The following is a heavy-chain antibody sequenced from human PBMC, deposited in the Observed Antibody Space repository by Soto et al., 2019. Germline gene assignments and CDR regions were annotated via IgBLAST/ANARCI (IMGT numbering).Heavy chain of an antibody. D-gene: IGHD2-21*02. V-gene: IGHV3-49*03. Sequence: GGSLRLSCTASGFTFGDYAMSWFRQAPGKGLEWVGFIRSKAYGGTTEYAASVKGRFTISRDDSKSIAYLQMNSLKTEDTAVYYCTRSYCGGDCYWFDYLGQGTLVTVSS. CDR3: TRSYCGGDCYWFDY. J-gene: IGHJ4*02. CDR1: GFTFGDYA. CDR2: IRSKAYGGTT.